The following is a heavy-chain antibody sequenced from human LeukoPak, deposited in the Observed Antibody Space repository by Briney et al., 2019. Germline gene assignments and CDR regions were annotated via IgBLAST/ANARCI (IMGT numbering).Heavy chain of an antibody. CDR2: INPNSGGT. V-gene: IGHV1-2*06. D-gene: IGHD2-15*01. J-gene: IGHJ4*02. CDR1: GYTFTRYY. CDR3: ARVSRRLGYCSGGSCYFDY. Sequence: ASVKVSCKASGYTFTRYYMHWVRQAPGQGLEWMGRINPNSGGTNYAQKFQGRVTMTRDTSISTAYMELSRLRSDDTAVYYCARVSRRLGYCSGGSCYFDYWGQGTLVTVSS.